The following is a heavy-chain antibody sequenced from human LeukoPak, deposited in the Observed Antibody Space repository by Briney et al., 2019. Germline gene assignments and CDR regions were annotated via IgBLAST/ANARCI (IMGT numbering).Heavy chain of an antibody. Sequence: KPSETLSLTCTVSGGSISSSGYYWGWIRQPPGKGLEWVGSIYHSGSTYYNPSLKSRVTISVDTSKNQFSLKLSSVTAADTAVYYCARPGARGSVDYWGQGTLVTVSS. D-gene: IGHD3-10*01. CDR3: ARPGARGSVDY. CDR1: GGSISSSGYY. J-gene: IGHJ4*02. V-gene: IGHV4-39*07. CDR2: IYHSGST.